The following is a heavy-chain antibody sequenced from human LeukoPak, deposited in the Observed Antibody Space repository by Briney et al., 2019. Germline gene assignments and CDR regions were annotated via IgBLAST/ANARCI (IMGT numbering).Heavy chain of an antibody. D-gene: IGHD6-13*01. CDR2: INHSGST. Sequence: PSETLSLTCAVYGGSFSGYYWSWIRQPPGKGLEWIGEINHSGSTNYNPSLKSRVTISVDTSKNQFSLKLSSVTAADTAVYYCARDPSPKFSSSFLFDYWGQGTLVTVSS. CDR3: ARDPSPKFSSSFLFDY. V-gene: IGHV4-34*01. CDR1: GGSFSGYY. J-gene: IGHJ4*02.